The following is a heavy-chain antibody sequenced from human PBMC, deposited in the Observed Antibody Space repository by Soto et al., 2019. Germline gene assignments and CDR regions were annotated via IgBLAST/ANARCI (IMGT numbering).Heavy chain of an antibody. V-gene: IGHV1-2*04. CDR2: INPNSGGT. Sequence: ASVKVSCKASGYTFTGYYMHWVRQAPGQGLEWMGWINPNSGGTNYAQKFQGWVTMTTDTSTSTAYMDLRSLRSDDTAVYYCAIVVVTTTPGFDYWGQGTLVTVSS. CDR3: AIVVVTTTPGFDY. D-gene: IGHD2-21*02. J-gene: IGHJ4*02. CDR1: GYTFTGYY.